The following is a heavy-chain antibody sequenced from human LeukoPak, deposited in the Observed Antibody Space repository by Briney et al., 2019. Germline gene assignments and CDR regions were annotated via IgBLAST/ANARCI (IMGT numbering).Heavy chain of an antibody. D-gene: IGHD4-23*01. CDR1: GFTFSDYY. V-gene: IGHV3-11*01. CDR2: ISSSGSTI. CDR3: ARHLYVGSSWFDP. J-gene: IGHJ5*02. Sequence: GGSLRLSCAASGFTFSDYYMSWIRQAPGKGLEWVSYISSSGSTIYYADSVKGRFTISRDNAKNSLYLQMNSLRAEDTAVYYCARHLYVGSSWFDPWGQGTLVTVAS.